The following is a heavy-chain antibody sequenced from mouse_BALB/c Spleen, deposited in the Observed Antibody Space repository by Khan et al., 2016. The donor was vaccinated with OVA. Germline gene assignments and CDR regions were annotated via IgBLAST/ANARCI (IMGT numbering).Heavy chain of an antibody. J-gene: IGHJ4*01. D-gene: IGHD1-1*01. V-gene: IGHV1S41*01. CDR2: IAPGSGSS. CDR3: ARENYYGSSRYAMDY. CDR1: GYTFTSYW. Sequence: DLVKPGASVKLSCKASGYTFTSYWINWIKQRPGQGLEWIGRIAPGSGSSYYNEMFKGKATLTVDTSSSTAYIQLRSLSSEDSAVYFCARENYYGSSRYAMDYWGQGPSVTVSS.